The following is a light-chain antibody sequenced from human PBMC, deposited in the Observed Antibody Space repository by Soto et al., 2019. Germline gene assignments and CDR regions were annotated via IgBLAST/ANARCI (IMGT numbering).Light chain of an antibody. CDR1: QSVRSN. Sequence: LSKSVGALSLYQGERVTLSCRASQSVRSNVAWYYHKPGQAPRLLIYDTSTRATCIPDRFSGSGSGTDFTLTISRLQPEDCAVYYCQQYGSSPRPFGQGTMV. V-gene: IGKV3-20*01. CDR3: QQYGSSPRP. J-gene: IGKJ1*01. CDR2: DTS.